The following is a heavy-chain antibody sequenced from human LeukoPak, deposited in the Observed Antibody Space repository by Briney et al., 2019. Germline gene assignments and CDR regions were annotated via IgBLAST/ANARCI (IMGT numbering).Heavy chain of an antibody. CDR2: IRSKAYGRTT. V-gene: IGHV3-49*04. CDR1: GFTFDDYA. CDR3: TRVPQHIVVVTATYFDY. J-gene: IGHJ4*02. D-gene: IGHD2-21*02. Sequence: PGRSLRLSCAASGFTFDDYAMHWVRQAPGKGLEWVGFIRSKAYGRTTEYAASVKGRFTISRDDSKSIAYLQMNSLKTEDTAVYYCTRVPQHIVVVTATYFDYWGQGTLVTVSS.